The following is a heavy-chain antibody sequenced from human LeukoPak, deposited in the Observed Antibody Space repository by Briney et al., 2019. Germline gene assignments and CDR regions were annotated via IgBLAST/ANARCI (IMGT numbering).Heavy chain of an antibody. V-gene: IGHV3-9*01. CDR2: ISWNSGSI. J-gene: IGHJ2*01. Sequence: PGGSLRLSCAASGFTFDDYAMHWVRQAPGKGLEWVSGISWNSGSIGYADSVKGRFTISRDNAKNSLYLQMNSLRAEDTALYYCAKATVLLWFGEGGYFDLWGRGTLVTVSS. CDR3: AKATVLLWFGEGGYFDL. D-gene: IGHD3-10*01. CDR1: GFTFDDYA.